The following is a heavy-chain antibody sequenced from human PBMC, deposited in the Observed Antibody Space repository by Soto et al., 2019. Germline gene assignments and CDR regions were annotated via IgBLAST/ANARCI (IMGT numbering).Heavy chain of an antibody. D-gene: IGHD2-15*01. CDR3: ARGQVVAAQH. CDR1: GGSISSGGYS. Sequence: QLQLQESGSGLVKPSQTLSLTCAVSGGSISSGGYSWSWIRQPPGKGPEWIGYIYHSGSTYYTPSLKIRVTLSVDRSKNQFSLKLSSVPAADTAVYYCARGQVVAAQHCGKGTLVTVSS. V-gene: IGHV4-30-2*01. J-gene: IGHJ4*02. CDR2: IYHSGST.